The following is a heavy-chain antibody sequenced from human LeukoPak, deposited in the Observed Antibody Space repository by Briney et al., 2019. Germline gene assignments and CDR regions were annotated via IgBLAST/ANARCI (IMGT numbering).Heavy chain of an antibody. CDR1: GGSISSYY. J-gene: IGHJ4*02. V-gene: IGHV4-59*01. D-gene: IGHD3-22*01. CDR3: ARDLGFHDSSAYLDY. CDR2: IYYSGST. Sequence: PSETLSLTCTVSGGSISSYYWSWIRQPPGKGLEWIGYIYYSGSTNYNPSLKSRVTISLDTSKNQFSLKLHSVTAADTAVYYCARDLGFHDSSAYLDYWGQGTLVTVSS.